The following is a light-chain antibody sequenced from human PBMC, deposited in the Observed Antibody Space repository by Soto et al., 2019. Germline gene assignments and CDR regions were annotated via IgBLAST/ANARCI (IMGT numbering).Light chain of an antibody. J-gene: IGLJ1*01. CDR3: SSYSRSSTHYV. Sequence: QSALTQPASVSGSPGQSITISCTGTSSDVGGYIYVSWYQQHPGKAPKLMIYEVSNRPSGVSNRFSGSKSGNTASLTISGLQAEDEADYYCSSYSRSSTHYVFGTGTKLTVL. CDR2: EVS. V-gene: IGLV2-14*01. CDR1: SSDVGGYIY.